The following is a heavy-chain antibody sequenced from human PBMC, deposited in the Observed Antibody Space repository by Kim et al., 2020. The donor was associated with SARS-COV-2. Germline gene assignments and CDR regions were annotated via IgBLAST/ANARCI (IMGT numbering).Heavy chain of an antibody. J-gene: IGHJ4*02. CDR3: ARGTSRSSVVAAY. D-gene: IGHD2-15*01. Sequence: YSQKFQGRGTITRDTSASTAYMELSSLRSEDTAVYYCARGTSRSSVVAAYWGQGTLVTVSS. V-gene: IGHV1-3*01.